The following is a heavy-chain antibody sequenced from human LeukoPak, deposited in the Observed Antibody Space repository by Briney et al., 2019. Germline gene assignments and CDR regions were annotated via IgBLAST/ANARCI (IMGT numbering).Heavy chain of an antibody. CDR1: GGSISSSSDY. CDR3: ATAGAHGAFDI. J-gene: IGHJ3*02. Sequence: PSETLSLTCTVSGGSISSSSDYWGWVRQPPGRGLEWIGSIYYTGSSYYNPSLRGRLTISVDTSKNQFSLNLSSVTAADTAVYYCATAGAHGAFDIWGQGTMVTVSS. D-gene: IGHD3-10*01. CDR2: IYYTGSS. V-gene: IGHV4-39*01.